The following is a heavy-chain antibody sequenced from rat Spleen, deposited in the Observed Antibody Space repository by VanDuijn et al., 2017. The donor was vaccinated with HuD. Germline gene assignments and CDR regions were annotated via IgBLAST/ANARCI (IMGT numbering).Heavy chain of an antibody. CDR3: ARENWVVNA. J-gene: IGHJ4*01. CDR2: ISYEGNIT. V-gene: IGHV5-22*01. D-gene: IGHD3-6*01. CDR1: GFTLSDHF. Sequence: EVQLVESDGGLVQPGRSLKLSCTASGFTLSDHFMAWVRQAPTKGLEWVAFISYEGNITYYGDSVKGRFTISRDDAKSTLYLQMNSLRSEDTATYYCARENWVVNAWGQGASVTVSS.